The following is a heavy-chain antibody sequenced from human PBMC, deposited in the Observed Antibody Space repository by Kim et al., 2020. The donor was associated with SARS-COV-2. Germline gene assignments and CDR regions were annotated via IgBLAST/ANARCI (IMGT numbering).Heavy chain of an antibody. Sequence: VKGRFTISRDNAKNSLYLQMNSLRAEDTAVYYCARAPDYDILTGYYEFDYWGQGTLVTVSS. J-gene: IGHJ4*02. D-gene: IGHD3-9*01. CDR3: ARAPDYDILTGYYEFDY. V-gene: IGHV3-21*01.